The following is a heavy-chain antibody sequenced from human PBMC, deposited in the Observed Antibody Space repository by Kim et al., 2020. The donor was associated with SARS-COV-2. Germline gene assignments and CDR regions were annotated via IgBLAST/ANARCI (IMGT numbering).Heavy chain of an antibody. CDR3: ARDFPKTYYYDSSGYYRVYYYYGMDV. D-gene: IGHD3-22*01. CDR2: ISSSGSTI. V-gene: IGHV3-11*04. J-gene: IGHJ6*02. Sequence: GGSLRLSCAASGFTFSDYYMSWIRQAPGKGLEWVSYISSSGSTIYYADSVKGRFTISRDNAKNSLYLQMNSLRAEDTAVYYCARDFPKTYYYDSSGYYRVYYYYGMDVWGQGTTVTVSS. CDR1: GFTFSDYY.